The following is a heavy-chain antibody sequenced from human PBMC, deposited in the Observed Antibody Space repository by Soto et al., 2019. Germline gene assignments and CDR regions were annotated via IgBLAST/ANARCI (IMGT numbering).Heavy chain of an antibody. CDR2: IYYSGST. CDR1: GGSISSSSYY. CDR3: ARRLLDSSRWEYYYYGMDV. D-gene: IGHD6-13*01. J-gene: IGHJ6*02. Sequence: PSETLSLTCTVSGGSISSSSYYWGWIRQPPGKGLEWIGSIYYSGSTYYNPSLKSRVTISVDTSKNQFSLKLSSVTAADTAVYYCARRLLDSSRWEYYYYGMDVWGQGTTVTVS. V-gene: IGHV4-39*01.